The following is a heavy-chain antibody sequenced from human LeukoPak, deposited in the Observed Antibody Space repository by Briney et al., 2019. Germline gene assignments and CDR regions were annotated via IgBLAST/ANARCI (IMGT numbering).Heavy chain of an antibody. D-gene: IGHD1-26*01. Sequence: ASVKVSCKASGYTFTGYYMHWVRQAPGQGLEWMGWINLNSGGTNYAQKFQGRVTMTRDTSISTAYMELSRLRSDDTAVYYCAREAVGVGATVYFDYWGQGTLVTVSS. V-gene: IGHV1-2*02. CDR3: AREAVGVGATVYFDY. CDR1: GYTFTGYY. CDR2: INLNSGGT. J-gene: IGHJ4*02.